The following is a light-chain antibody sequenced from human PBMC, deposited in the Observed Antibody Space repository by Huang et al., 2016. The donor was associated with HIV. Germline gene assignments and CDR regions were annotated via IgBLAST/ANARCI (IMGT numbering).Light chain of an antibody. CDR1: QSVSIN. V-gene: IGKV3-15*01. Sequence: EIVMTQSPATLSVSPGERATLSCRASQSVSINLAWYQQKPGQAPRLLIYGAFTRATAVPARFSGSGSGTEFTLTISSLQSEDFAFYYCQQYDNWPPYTFGQGTKLEIK. CDR2: GAF. J-gene: IGKJ2*01. CDR3: QQYDNWPPYT.